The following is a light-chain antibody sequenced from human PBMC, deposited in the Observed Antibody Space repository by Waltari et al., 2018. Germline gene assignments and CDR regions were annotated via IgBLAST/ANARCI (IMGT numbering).Light chain of an antibody. J-gene: IGLJ2*01. CDR1: TPNIGADYD. V-gene: IGLV1-40*01. CDR3: QSFDSSLSVV. Sequence: QSVLTQPPSVSGAPGQRVTISCTGSTPNIGADYDVHWYQQLPGTAPKLLIYGNSNRPSGVPDRFSGSKSGTSASLAITGLQAEDEADYYCQSFDSSLSVVFGGGTKLTVV. CDR2: GNS.